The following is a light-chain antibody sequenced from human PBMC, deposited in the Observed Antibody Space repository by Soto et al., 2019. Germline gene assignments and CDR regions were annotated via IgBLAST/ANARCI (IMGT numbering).Light chain of an antibody. V-gene: IGKV3-20*01. CDR1: QSVSSSY. J-gene: IGKJ2*01. CDR2: GAS. CDR3: QQYGRSPYT. Sequence: ILLTQSPRTLSLSPGARPTRACRASQSVSSSYLAWYQQKPGQAPRLLMYGASNRATGIPDRFSGTGSGTDFTLTISRLEPEDFAVYYCQQYGRSPYTFGLGTKVDIK.